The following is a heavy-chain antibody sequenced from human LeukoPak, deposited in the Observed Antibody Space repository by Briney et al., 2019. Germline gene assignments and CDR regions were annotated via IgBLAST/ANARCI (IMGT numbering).Heavy chain of an antibody. D-gene: IGHD2-15*01. V-gene: IGHV3-23*01. CDR2: ISGSGGST. J-gene: IGHJ6*02. CDR3: AKCIGAVVVVAATTRPFFGGMDV. Sequence: GGSLRLSCAASGFTFSSYAMSWVRQAPGKGLEWVSAISGSGGSTYYADSVKGRFTISRDNSKNTLYLQMNSLRAEDTAVYYCAKCIGAVVVVAATTRPFFGGMDVWGQGTTVTVSS. CDR1: GFTFSSYA.